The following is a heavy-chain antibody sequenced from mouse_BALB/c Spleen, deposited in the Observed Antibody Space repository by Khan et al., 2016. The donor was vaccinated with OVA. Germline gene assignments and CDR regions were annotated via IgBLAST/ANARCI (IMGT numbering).Heavy chain of an antibody. D-gene: IGHD1-1*01. CDR3: ARDYGSRSYAMDY. CDR1: GFTFSSYA. CDR2: ISSGGST. Sequence: VELVESGGGLVKPGGSLKLSCAASGFTFSSYAMSWVRQTPEKRLEWVASISSGGSTYYPDSVKGRFTISRDNARNILYLQMSSLRSEDTAMYYCARDYGSRSYAMDYWGQGTSVTVSS. J-gene: IGHJ4*01. V-gene: IGHV5-6-5*01.